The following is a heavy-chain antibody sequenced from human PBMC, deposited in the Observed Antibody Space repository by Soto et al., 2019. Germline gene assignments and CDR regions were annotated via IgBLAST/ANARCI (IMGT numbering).Heavy chain of an antibody. V-gene: IGHV4-59*01. D-gene: IGHD6-13*01. CDR1: GGSISSYY. Sequence: SETLSLTCTVSGGSISSYYWSWIRQPPGKGLEWIAYIDYSGSIKYNPSLKSRVTISVDTSKNQISLKLSSVTAADTAIYYCARDRIAADGTEVAFDFWGQGTMVTVSS. J-gene: IGHJ3*01. CDR3: ARDRIAADGTEVAFDF. CDR2: IDYSGSI.